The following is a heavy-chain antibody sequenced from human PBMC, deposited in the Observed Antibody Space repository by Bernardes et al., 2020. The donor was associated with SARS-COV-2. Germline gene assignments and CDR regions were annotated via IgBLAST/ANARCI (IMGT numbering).Heavy chain of an antibody. D-gene: IGHD6-13*01. CDR1: GFTFSDYY. J-gene: IGHJ6*02. V-gene: IGHV3-11*01. CDR2: ISSSGSTI. CDR3: ARDLAIAAASYYYYGMDV. Sequence: GGSLRLSCAASGFTFSDYYMSWIRQAPGKGLEWVSYISSSGSTIYYADSVKGRFTISRDNAKNSLYLQMNSLRAEDTAVYYCARDLAIAAASYYYYGMDVWGQGTTVTVSS.